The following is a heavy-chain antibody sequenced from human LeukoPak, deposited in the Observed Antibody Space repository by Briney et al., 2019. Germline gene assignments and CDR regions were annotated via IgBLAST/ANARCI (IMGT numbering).Heavy chain of an antibody. CDR2: ISAYNGNT. Sequence: ASVKVSCKASGGTFSSYAISWVRQAPGQGLEWMGWISAYNGNTNYAQKLQGRVTMTTDTSTSTAYMELRSLRSDDTAVYYCARGGGSIAARFTNWFDPWGQGTLVTVSS. CDR1: GGTFSSYA. J-gene: IGHJ5*02. D-gene: IGHD6-6*01. CDR3: ARGGGSIAARFTNWFDP. V-gene: IGHV1-18*01.